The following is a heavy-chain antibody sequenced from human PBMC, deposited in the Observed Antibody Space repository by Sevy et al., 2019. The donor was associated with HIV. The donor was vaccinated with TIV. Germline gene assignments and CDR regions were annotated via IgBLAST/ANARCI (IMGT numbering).Heavy chain of an antibody. D-gene: IGHD3-10*01. CDR1: GFTFSSYS. CDR3: ARARQYYYGSGSYYLGDY. CDR2: ISSSSSTI. J-gene: IGHJ4*02. Sequence: GGSLRLSCAASGFTFSSYSMNWVRQAPGKGLEWVSYISSSSSTIYYADSVKDRFTISRDNAKNSLYLQMNSLRDEDTAVYYCARARQYYYGSGSYYLGDYWGQGTLVTVSS. V-gene: IGHV3-48*02.